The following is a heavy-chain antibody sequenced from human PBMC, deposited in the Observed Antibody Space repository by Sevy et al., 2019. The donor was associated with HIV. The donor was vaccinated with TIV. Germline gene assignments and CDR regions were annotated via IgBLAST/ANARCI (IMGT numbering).Heavy chain of an antibody. CDR1: GGTINSDR. CDR3: ARRYDFDI. D-gene: IGHD1-20*01. Sequence: SETLCLTCTVSGGTINSDRRNWIRQPPGKGLEWIGYDYYTGGTNYNPNLKNRVTISVDRTKNQFSLNRTSVTAADTDVYYCARRYDFDIWGQGTMVTVSS. J-gene: IGHJ3*02. CDR2: DYYTGGT. V-gene: IGHV4-59*08.